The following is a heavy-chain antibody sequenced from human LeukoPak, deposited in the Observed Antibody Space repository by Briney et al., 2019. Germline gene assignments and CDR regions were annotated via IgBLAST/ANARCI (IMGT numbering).Heavy chain of an antibody. D-gene: IGHD3-3*01. CDR1: SGSISSYY. J-gene: IGHJ4*02. CDR2: IYYSGST. CDR3: AVGLLHPFDY. V-gene: IGHV4-59*08. Sequence: KPSETLSLTCTVSSGSISSYYWSWIRQPPGKGLEWIGYIYYSGSTNYNPSLKSRVTISVDTSKNQFSLKLSSVTAADTAVYYCAVGLLHPFDYWGQGTLVTVSS.